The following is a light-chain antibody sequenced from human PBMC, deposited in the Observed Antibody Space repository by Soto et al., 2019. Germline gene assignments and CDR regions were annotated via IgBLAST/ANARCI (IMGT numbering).Light chain of an antibody. V-gene: IGKV1-9*01. CDR1: QDIAIY. Sequence: IQLIQSPSSLSASVGDRVTITCRASQDIAIYLAWYQQKPGEAPKLLIYAASTLYGGVPSRFSGSGSGTDFALTITSLQAEDFATYYCQQLRMYPSTFGGGTKVEIK. CDR2: AAS. J-gene: IGKJ4*01. CDR3: QQLRMYPST.